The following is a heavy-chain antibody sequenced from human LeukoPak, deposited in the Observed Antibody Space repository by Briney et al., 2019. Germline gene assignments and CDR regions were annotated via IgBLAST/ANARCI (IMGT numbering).Heavy chain of an antibody. J-gene: IGHJ5*02. CDR3: AREEVYYYGSAQNWFDP. CDR1: GGSISSYY. Sequence: KPSETLSLTCTVSGGSISSYYWSWIRQPPGKGLEWIGYIYYSGSTNYNPSLKSRVTISVDTSKNQFSLKLSSVTAADTAVYYCAREEVYYYGSAQNWFDPWGQGTLVTVSS. V-gene: IGHV4-59*01. CDR2: IYYSGST. D-gene: IGHD3-10*01.